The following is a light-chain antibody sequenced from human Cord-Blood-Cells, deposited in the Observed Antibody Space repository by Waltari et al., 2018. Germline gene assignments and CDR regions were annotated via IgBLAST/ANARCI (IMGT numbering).Light chain of an antibody. J-gene: IGLJ2*01. V-gene: IGLV2-14*01. CDR3: SSYTSSSTVV. CDR1: SSDVGCYYY. CDR2: DVS. Sequence: QSALTQPASVSGSPGKSITISCTGTSSDVGCYYYVYCYQQHPGKDPKLMIYDVSNRPSGVSNRFSGSKSGNTASLTISGLQAEDEADYYCSSYTSSSTVVFGGGTKLTVL.